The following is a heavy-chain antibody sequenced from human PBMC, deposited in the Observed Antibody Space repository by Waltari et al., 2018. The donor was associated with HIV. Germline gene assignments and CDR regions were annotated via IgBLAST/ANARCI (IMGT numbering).Heavy chain of an antibody. D-gene: IGHD6-19*01. J-gene: IGHJ4*02. CDR2: NIRIFGTA. Sequence: QVQLVQSGAEVKKPGSSVKVSCKASGDPFSSYAITWVRQAHGQGLEWMGGNIRIFGTANYAQKFQGRVTIIADESTSTAYMELRSLRSEDTAMYYCARIKRLVSSGWTSEFDYWGQGTLVTVSS. V-gene: IGHV1-69*01. CDR3: ARIKRLVSSGWTSEFDY. CDR1: GDPFSSYA.